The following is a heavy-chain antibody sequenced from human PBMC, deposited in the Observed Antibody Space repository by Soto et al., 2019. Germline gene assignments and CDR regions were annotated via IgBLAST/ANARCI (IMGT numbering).Heavy chain of an antibody. V-gene: IGHV1-24*01. J-gene: IGHJ5*02. CDR2: FDPEDGET. D-gene: IGHD2-15*01. CDR3: ATEIPLGYCSGGSCPRRAANWFDP. Sequence: ASVKVSCKVSGYTLTELSMHLVRQAPGKGLEWMGGFDPEDGETIYAQKFQGRVTMTEDTSTDTAYMELSSLRSEDTAVYYCATEIPLGYCSGGSCPRRAANWFDPWGQGTLVTVSS. CDR1: GYTLTELS.